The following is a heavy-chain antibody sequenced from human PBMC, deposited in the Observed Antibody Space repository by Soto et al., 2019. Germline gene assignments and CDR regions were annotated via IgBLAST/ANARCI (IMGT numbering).Heavy chain of an antibody. Sequence: PSETLSLTCTVSGSCISSSSYYWGWIRQPPGKGLEWIGSIYYSGSTYYNPSLKSRVTISVDTSKNQFSLKLSSVTAADTAVYYCARHDFGVVNNRFDPWGQGTLVTVS. CDR2: IYYSGST. CDR1: GSCISSSSYY. J-gene: IGHJ5*02. CDR3: ARHDFGVVNNRFDP. D-gene: IGHD3-3*01. V-gene: IGHV4-39*01.